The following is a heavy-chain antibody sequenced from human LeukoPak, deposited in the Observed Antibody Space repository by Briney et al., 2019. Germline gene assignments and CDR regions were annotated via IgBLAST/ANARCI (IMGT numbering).Heavy chain of an antibody. CDR1: GYTFTGYY. CDR3: ARVGYCSSTSCSNWFDP. J-gene: IGHJ5*02. D-gene: IGHD2-2*01. CDR2: INPNSGGT. Sequence: ASVKVSCKVSGYTFTGYYMHWVRQAPGQGLEWMGWINPNSGGTNYAQKFQGRVTMTRDTSISTAYMELSRLRSDDTAVYYCARVGYCSSTSCSNWFDPWGQGTLVTVSS. V-gene: IGHV1-2*02.